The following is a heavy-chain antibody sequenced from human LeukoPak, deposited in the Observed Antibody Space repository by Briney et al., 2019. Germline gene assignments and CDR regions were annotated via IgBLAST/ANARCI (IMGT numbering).Heavy chain of an antibody. Sequence: ASVKVSCKASGYTFTSYAMNWVRQAPGQGLEWMGWINTNTGNPTYAQGFTGRFVFSLDTSVSTAYLQISSLKAEDTAVYYCARDLSYYDSSGYRLFDTWGQGTLVTVSS. V-gene: IGHV7-4-1*02. D-gene: IGHD3-22*01. CDR3: ARDLSYYDSSGYRLFDT. CDR2: INTNTGNP. J-gene: IGHJ5*02. CDR1: GYTFTSYA.